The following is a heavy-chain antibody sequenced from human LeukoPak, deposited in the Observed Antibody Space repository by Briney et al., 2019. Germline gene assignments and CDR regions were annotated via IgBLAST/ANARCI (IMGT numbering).Heavy chain of an antibody. CDR1: GFTFDDYA. CDR2: ISWNSGSI. Sequence: PGGSLRLSCAASGFTFDDYAMHWVRQAPGKGLEWVSGISWNSGSIGYADSVKGRFTISRDNAKNSLYLQMNSLRAEDTALYYCAKGSRGYYDSSVLIDYWGQGTLVTVSS. CDR3: AKGSRGYYDSSVLIDY. D-gene: IGHD3-22*01. J-gene: IGHJ4*02. V-gene: IGHV3-9*01.